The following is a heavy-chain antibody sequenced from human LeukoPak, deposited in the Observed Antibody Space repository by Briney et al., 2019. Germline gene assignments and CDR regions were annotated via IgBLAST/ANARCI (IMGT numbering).Heavy chain of an antibody. V-gene: IGHV4-59*01. Sequence: SETLSLTCTVSGGSISSYYWSWIRQPPGKGLEWIGYIYYSGSTNYNPSLKSRVTISVDTSKNQFSLKLSSVTAADTAVYYCARVYYYDSSGYRSPLYYYYYMDVWGKGTTFTVSS. J-gene: IGHJ6*03. CDR3: ARVYYYDSSGYRSPLYYYYYMDV. D-gene: IGHD3-22*01. CDR1: GGSISSYY. CDR2: IYYSGST.